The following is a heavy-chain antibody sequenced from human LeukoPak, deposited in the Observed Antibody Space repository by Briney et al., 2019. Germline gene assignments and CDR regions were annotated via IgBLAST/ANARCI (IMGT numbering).Heavy chain of an antibody. CDR3: ARFAYDSGSLS. CDR1: AFTFSRYW. V-gene: IGHV3-74*01. CDR2: ISSDGTTT. D-gene: IGHD3-10*01. J-gene: IGHJ5*02. Sequence: GGSLRLSCAASAFTFSRYWMHWVRQTPGEGLVWVSRISSDGTTTTYADSVKGRFTISRDNARNTLYLQMNSLRAEDTAVYYCARFAYDSGSLSWGQGALVTASS.